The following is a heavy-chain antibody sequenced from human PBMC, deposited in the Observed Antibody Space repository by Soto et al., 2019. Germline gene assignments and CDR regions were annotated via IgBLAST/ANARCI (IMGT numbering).Heavy chain of an antibody. Sequence: WGTLRLSCAVSGFTYSNLAMSYVRQAPGKGLEWVSAISDSGVKTYYAGSVKGRFTISRDIYKNSLYLQMNSLRGDDTAVYFCARGIKWELPLGYWGQGTLVTVSS. D-gene: IGHD1-26*01. CDR2: ISDSGVKT. J-gene: IGHJ4*02. V-gene: IGHV3-23*01. CDR3: ARGIKWELPLGY. CDR1: GFTYSNLA.